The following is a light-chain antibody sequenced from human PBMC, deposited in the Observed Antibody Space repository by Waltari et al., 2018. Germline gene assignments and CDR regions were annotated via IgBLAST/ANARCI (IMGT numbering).Light chain of an antibody. J-gene: IGLJ3*02. CDR1: SSK. V-gene: IGLV1-51*01. Sequence: QSVLPQPPSVSAAPGQKVTISCSGSSSKLLIYDKIKQPSGIPDRFSGSKSGTSATLGITGLQTGDEADYYCGTWDSSLSVLVFGGGTNLTVL. CDR3: GTWDSSLSVLV. CDR2: DKI.